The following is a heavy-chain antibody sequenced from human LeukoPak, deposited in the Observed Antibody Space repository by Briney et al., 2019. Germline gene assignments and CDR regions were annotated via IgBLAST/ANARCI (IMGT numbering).Heavy chain of an antibody. D-gene: IGHD3-10*01. V-gene: IGHV1-8*01. CDR2: MNPNSGNT. Sequence: ASVKVSCKAPGYTFTSYDINWVRQATGQGLEWMGWMNPNSGNTGYAQKFQGRVTMTRNTSISTAYMELSSLRSEDTAVYYCARSRGELLWCGESSAYYYYMDVWGKGTTVTISS. CDR3: ARSRGELLWCGESSAYYYYMDV. CDR1: GYTFTSYD. J-gene: IGHJ6*03.